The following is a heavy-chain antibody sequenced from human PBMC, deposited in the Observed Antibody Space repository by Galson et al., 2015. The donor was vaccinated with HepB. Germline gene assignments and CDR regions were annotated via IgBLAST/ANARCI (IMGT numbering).Heavy chain of an antibody. J-gene: IGHJ4*02. CDR1: GFTFSGSA. CDR3: TTVGPIAAAMDSSYFDY. CDR2: IRSKANSYAT. Sequence: LRLSCAASGFTFSGSAMHWVRQASGKGLEWVGRIRSKANSYATAYAASVKGRFTISRDDSKNTAYLQMNSLKTEDTAVYYCTTVGPIAAAMDSSYFDYWGQGTLVTVSS. V-gene: IGHV3-73*01. D-gene: IGHD6-13*01.